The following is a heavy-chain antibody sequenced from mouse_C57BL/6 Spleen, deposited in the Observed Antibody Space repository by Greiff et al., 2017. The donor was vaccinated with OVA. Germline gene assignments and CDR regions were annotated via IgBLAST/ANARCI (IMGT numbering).Heavy chain of an antibody. D-gene: IGHD1-1*01. J-gene: IGHJ4*01. V-gene: IGHV1-69*01. Sequence: QVQLQQSGAELVMPGASVKLSCKASGYTFTSYWMHWVKQRPGQGLEWIGEIDPSDSYTNYNQKFKGKSTLTVDKSSSTAYMQLSSLTSEDSAVYYCARPHYYGSRGAMDYWGRGTSVTVSS. CDR2: IDPSDSYT. CDR1: GYTFTSYW. CDR3: ARPHYYGSRGAMDY.